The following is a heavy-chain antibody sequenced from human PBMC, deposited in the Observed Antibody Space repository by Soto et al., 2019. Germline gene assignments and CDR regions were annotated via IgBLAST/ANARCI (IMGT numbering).Heavy chain of an antibody. Sequence: VQLVESGGGLVQPGRSLRLSCAASGFTFDDYAMHWVRQAPGKGLEWVSGISWNSGSIGYADSVKGRFTISRDNAKNSLYLQMNSLRAEDTALYYCAAIRRDYWGQGTLVTVSS. D-gene: IGHD2-2*02. V-gene: IGHV3-9*01. J-gene: IGHJ4*02. CDR3: AAIRRDY. CDR1: GFTFDDYA. CDR2: ISWNSGSI.